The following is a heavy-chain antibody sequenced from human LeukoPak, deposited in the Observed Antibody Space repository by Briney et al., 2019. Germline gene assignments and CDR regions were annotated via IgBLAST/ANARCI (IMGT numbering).Heavy chain of an antibody. CDR3: ATIKRGSIYGYFDF. CDR2: LLDSVNT. CDR1: GGSISSSSYY. D-gene: IGHD5-18*01. J-gene: IGHJ4*02. Sequence: SETLSLTCTVSGGSISSSSYYCGWIRQPPGKGLEWIAYLLDSVNTKDNPSLNSRLTLSADTSKNQFSLRLSSVTAADTAVYYCATIKRGSIYGYFDFWGQGIKVTVSS. V-gene: IGHV4-61*05.